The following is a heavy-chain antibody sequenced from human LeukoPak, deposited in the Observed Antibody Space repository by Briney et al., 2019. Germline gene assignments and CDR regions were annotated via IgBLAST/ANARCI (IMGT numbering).Heavy chain of an antibody. V-gene: IGHV3-21*01. CDR3: AREERYPDAFDI. CDR2: ISSSSSYI. J-gene: IGHJ3*02. D-gene: IGHD1-1*01. Sequence: GGSLRLSCAASGFTFSSYSMNWVRQAPGKGLEWVSSISSSSSYIYYADSVKGRFTISRDNAKSSLYLQMNSLRAEDTAVYYCAREERYPDAFDIWGQGTMVTVSS. CDR1: GFTFSSYS.